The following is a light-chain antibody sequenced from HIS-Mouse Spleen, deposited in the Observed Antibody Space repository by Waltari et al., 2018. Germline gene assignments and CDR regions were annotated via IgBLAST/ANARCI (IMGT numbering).Light chain of an antibody. CDR2: EGG. J-gene: IGLJ2*01. Sequence: QSALTQPASVSGSPGQSITISCTGTSSDVGSYNLVSWYQQHPGKAPKRRISEGGKRPSGVSTRLSGSKSGNTASLTISGLQAEDEADYYCCSYAGSSGVVFGGGTKLTVL. V-gene: IGLV2-23*01. CDR1: SSDVGSYNL. CDR3: CSYAGSSGVV.